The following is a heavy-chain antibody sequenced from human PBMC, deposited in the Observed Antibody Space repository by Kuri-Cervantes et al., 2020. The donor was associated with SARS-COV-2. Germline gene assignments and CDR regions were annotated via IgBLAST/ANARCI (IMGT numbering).Heavy chain of an antibody. CDR2: IYHSGST. Sequence: SETLSLTCTVSGYSISSGYYWGWIRQPPGKGLEWIGSIYHSGSTYYNPSPKSRVTISVDTSKNQFSLKLSSVTAADTAVYYCAREAVAGLDWSDPWGQGTLVTVSS. CDR1: GYSISSGYY. J-gene: IGHJ5*02. V-gene: IGHV4-38-2*02. D-gene: IGHD6-19*01. CDR3: AREAVAGLDWSDP.